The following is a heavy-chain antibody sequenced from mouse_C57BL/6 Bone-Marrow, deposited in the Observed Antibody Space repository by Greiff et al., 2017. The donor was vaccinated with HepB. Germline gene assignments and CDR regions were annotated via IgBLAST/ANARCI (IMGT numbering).Heavy chain of an antibody. J-gene: IGHJ3*01. CDR2: INPGSGGT. Sequence: QVQLQQSGAELVRPGTSVKVSCKASGYAFTNYLIEWVKQRPGQGLEWIGVINPGSGGTNYNEKFKGKATLTADKSSSTAYMQLSSLTSEDSAVYFCARYGGYYSFAYWGQGTLVTVSA. CDR1: GYAFTNYL. D-gene: IGHD2-3*01. V-gene: IGHV1-54*01. CDR3: ARYGGYYSFAY.